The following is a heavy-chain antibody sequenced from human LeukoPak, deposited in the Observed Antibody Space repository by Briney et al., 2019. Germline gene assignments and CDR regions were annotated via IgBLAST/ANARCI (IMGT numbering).Heavy chain of an antibody. CDR2: IYYSGST. Sequence: SETLSLTCTVSGGSISSYYWSWIRQPPGKGLEWIGYIYYSGSTNYNPSLKSRVTISVDTSKNQFSLKLSSVTAADTAVYYCARGRGIVVVPAAVHFDYWGQGTLVTVSS. D-gene: IGHD2-2*01. CDR1: GGSISSYY. J-gene: IGHJ4*02. V-gene: IGHV4-59*01. CDR3: ARGRGIVVVPAAVHFDY.